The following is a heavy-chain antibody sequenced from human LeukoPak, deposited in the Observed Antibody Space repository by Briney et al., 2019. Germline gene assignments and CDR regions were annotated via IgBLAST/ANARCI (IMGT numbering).Heavy chain of an antibody. D-gene: IGHD4-11*01. CDR2: ISGSGGST. CDR1: GFTVSSNY. Sequence: GGSLRLSCAASGFTVSSNYMSWVRQAPGKGLEWVSAISGSGGSTYYADSVKGRFTISRDNSKNTLYLQMNSLRAEDTAVYYCAKGLTTPSEDYFDYWGQGTLVTVSS. CDR3: AKGLTTPSEDYFDY. V-gene: IGHV3-23*01. J-gene: IGHJ4*02.